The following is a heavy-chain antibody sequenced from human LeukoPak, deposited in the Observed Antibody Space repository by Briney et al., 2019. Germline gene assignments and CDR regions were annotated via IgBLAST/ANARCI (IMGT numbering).Heavy chain of an antibody. D-gene: IGHD6-13*01. CDR2: ITGGGNSV. V-gene: IGHV3-23*01. CDR1: GFTFSAFA. CDR3: AKGAGAGKLDWFDP. Sequence: GGSLRLSCAASGFTFSAFAMTWVRQAPGRAPEGGSSITGGGNSVFYADSVKGRFTYSRDNSRNTLSLQMDSLRAEDTAVYCAKGAGAGKLDWFDPWGQGTLVTVSS. J-gene: IGHJ5*02.